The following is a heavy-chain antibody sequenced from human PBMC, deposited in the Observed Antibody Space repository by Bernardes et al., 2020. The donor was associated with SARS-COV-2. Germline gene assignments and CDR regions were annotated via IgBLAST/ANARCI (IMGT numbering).Heavy chain of an antibody. CDR1: EFTFSSHV. V-gene: IGHV3-30*18. CDR3: AKESNAFDI. J-gene: IGHJ3*02. Sequence: SLRLSCAAAEFTFSSHVMHWVRQAPGKGLQWVAAIWSDGGVKIYEDSVKGRFSISRDNSKNTLSLQMNSLRVEDTAMYYCAKESNAFDIWGQGTMVTVSS. CDR2: IWSDGGVK.